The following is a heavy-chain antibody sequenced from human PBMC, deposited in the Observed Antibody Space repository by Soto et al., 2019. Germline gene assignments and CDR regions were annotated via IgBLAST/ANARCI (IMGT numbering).Heavy chain of an antibody. D-gene: IGHD3-22*01. CDR2: ISSSSSYI. Sequence: GGSLRLSCAASGFTFSSYSMNWVRQAPGKGLEWVSSISSSSSYIYYADSVKGRFTISRDNAKNSLYLQMNSLRAEDTAVYYCARDMGPSDYYDSSGYYPFDYWGQRTLVTVSS. J-gene: IGHJ4*02. CDR1: GFTFSSYS. CDR3: ARDMGPSDYYDSSGYYPFDY. V-gene: IGHV3-21*01.